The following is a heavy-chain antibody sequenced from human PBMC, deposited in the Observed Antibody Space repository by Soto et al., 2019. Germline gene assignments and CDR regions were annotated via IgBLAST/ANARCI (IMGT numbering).Heavy chain of an antibody. D-gene: IGHD3-3*01. CDR2: ISDGGAT. V-gene: IGHV3-66*01. CDR3: ARDDLGGAYDFWH. J-gene: IGHJ4*02. Sequence: EMQLGESGGGLVQPGGSLRLSCAASGFLVTGCFMAWVRQAPGKGLEWVSVISDGGATFYADSVKGRFTICRDISKNTMYLQMNILRAEDTAVYYCARDDLGGAYDFWHGGQGALVIVSS. CDR1: GFLVTGCF.